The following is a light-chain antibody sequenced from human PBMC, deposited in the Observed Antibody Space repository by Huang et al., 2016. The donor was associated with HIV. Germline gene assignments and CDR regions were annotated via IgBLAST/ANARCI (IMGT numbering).Light chain of an antibody. CDR3: QQYYSTPLT. V-gene: IGKV1-NL1*01. J-gene: IGKJ4*01. Sequence: DIQMSQSPSSLSASVGDRVTITCRASQVISSSLAWYEQKPGKAPKLLVYTASRLESCVPSRFSGSGSGPDYTLTISSLQPEDFTTYYCQQYYSTPLTFGGGTKVEIK. CDR2: TAS. CDR1: QVISSS.